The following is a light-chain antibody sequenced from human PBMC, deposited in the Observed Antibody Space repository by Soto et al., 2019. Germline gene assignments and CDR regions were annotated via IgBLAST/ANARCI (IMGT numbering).Light chain of an antibody. Sequence: QSVLTQPASVSGSPGQSITISCTGTSSDVGGYNYVSWYQQPPGKAPKLMIYDVSNRPSGVSNRFSGSKSGNTASLTISGLQAEDEADYYCSSYTSSSTYVFVTGTKVTVL. CDR1: SSDVGGYNY. J-gene: IGLJ1*01. CDR2: DVS. CDR3: SSYTSSSTYV. V-gene: IGLV2-14*01.